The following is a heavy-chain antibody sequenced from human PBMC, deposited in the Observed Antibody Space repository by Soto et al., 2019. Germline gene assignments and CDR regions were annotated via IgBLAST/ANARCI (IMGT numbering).Heavy chain of an antibody. CDR3: ARGRYYGSGNYSPFDP. D-gene: IGHD3-10*01. J-gene: IGHJ5*02. CDR1: GGSVSSGSYY. V-gene: IGHV4-61*01. CDR2: IYYSGST. Sequence: SETLSLTCTVSGGSVSSGSYYWSWIRQPPGKGLEWIGYIYYSGSTNYNPSLKSRITISVDTSKNQFSLKLSSVTAADTAVYYCARGRYYGSGNYSPFDPWGQGTLVTVSS.